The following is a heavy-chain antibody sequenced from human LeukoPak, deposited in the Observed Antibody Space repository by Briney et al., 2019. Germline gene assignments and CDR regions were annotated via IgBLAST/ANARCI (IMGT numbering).Heavy chain of an antibody. V-gene: IGHV3-13*04. D-gene: IGHD3-10*01. J-gene: IGHJ4*02. CDR3: AKSPYGLGTYAIAGDY. CDR1: GFTFSNYD. Sequence: GGSLRLSCAASGFTFSNYDMHWVRQTIGKGLEWVSVIGTAGDTYYPGSVRGRFTISRENAKNSLYLQMNTLRAEDTAVYYCAKSPYGLGTYAIAGDYWGQGTLVTVSS. CDR2: IGTAGDT.